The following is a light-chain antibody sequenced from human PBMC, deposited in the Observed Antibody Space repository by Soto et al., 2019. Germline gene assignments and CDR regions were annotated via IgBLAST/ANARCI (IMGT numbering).Light chain of an antibody. J-gene: IGKJ1*01. CDR1: RGISSN. Sequence: IVMTQSPATLSVSPGERATLSCRASRGISSNLAWYQQKPGQAPRLLIYDASSRATGIPARFSGSGSGTDSSLTIRRLEPDDFAVYYCQKYGNFWTFGQGTKVDI. CDR2: DAS. V-gene: IGKV3D-15*01. CDR3: QKYGNFWT.